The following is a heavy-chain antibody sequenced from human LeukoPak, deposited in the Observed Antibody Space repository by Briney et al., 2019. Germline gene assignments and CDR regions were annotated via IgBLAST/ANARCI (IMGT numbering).Heavy chain of an antibody. CDR2: IYYSGST. CDR3: AGDLERGWFDP. Sequence: SETLSLTCTVSGGSISSYYWSWIRQPPGKGLEWIGYIYYSGSTNYNPSLKSRVTISVEPSQKQFSLRWSSVTAAATAVYYCAGDLERGWFDPWGQGTLVTVSS. CDR1: GGSISSYY. D-gene: IGHD3-3*01. J-gene: IGHJ5*02. V-gene: IGHV4-59*01.